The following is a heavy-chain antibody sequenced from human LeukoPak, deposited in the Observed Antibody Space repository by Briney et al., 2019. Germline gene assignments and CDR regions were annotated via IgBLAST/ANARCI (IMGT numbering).Heavy chain of an antibody. CDR1: GGTFSSYA. J-gene: IGHJ3*02. V-gene: IGHV1-69*05. D-gene: IGHD5-18*01. CDR3: ARDLTAMVTGAFGI. CDR2: IIPIFGTA. Sequence: SVKVSCKASGGTFSSYAISWVRQAPRQGLEWMGGIIPIFGTANYAQKFQGRVTITTDESTSTAYMELSSLRSEDTAVYYCARDLTAMVTGAFGIWGQGTMVTVSS.